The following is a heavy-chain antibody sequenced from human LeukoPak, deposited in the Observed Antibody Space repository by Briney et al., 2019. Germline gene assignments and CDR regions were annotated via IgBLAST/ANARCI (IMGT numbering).Heavy chain of an antibody. D-gene: IGHD5-18*01. V-gene: IGHV4-39*01. CDR2: IYYSGST. CDR3: ATTSVYSYGYFEY. Sequence: SETLSLTCTVSGGSIRSSSYYWGWIRQPPGKGLEWTGSIYYSGSTYYNPSLKSRVTISVDTSKNQFSLKLSSVTAADTAVDYCATTSVYSYGYFEYWGQGTLVTVSS. J-gene: IGHJ4*02. CDR1: GGSIRSSSYY.